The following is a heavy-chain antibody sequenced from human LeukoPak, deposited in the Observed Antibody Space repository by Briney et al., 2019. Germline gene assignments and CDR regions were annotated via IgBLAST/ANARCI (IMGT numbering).Heavy chain of an antibody. D-gene: IGHD3-3*01. Sequence: PSETLSLTCTVSGYSISSDYYWGWIRQPPGKGLEWIGSIHHSGRTYYNPSLKSRVTISVDTSKNQFSPKLSSVTAADTAVYYCARDHLANLASRLFDPWGQGTLVTVSS. J-gene: IGHJ5*02. CDR2: IHHSGRT. CDR3: ARDHLANLASRLFDP. V-gene: IGHV4-38-2*02. CDR1: GYSISSDYY.